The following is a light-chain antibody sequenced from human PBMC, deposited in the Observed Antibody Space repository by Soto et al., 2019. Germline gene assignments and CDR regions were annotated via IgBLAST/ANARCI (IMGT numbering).Light chain of an antibody. J-gene: IGKJ4*01. CDR2: DAS. CDR1: QSVSSY. Sequence: EIVLTQSPATLSLSPGERATLSCRASQSVSSYLAWYQQKPGQAPRLLIYDASNRATGIPARFSGSGSGTDFPLPSSSLALEVLAFYYCQRRNNWPLISGGGTGVKIK. CDR3: QRRNNWPLI. V-gene: IGKV3-11*01.